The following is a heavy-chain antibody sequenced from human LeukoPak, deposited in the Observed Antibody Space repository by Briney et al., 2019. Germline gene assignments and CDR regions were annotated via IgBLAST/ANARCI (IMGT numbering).Heavy chain of an antibody. CDR1: GFTLSSYS. CDR3: AMAGGPRWPFDY. V-gene: IGHV3-21*01. Sequence: PGGSPRLSRSASGFTLSSYSMNWVRQAPGKGLGWVSSISSSSSYIYYADSVKGRFTISRDNAKNSLYLQMNSLRAEDTAVYYCAMAGGPRWPFDYWGQGTLVIVSS. CDR2: ISSSSSYI. J-gene: IGHJ4*02. D-gene: IGHD4-23*01.